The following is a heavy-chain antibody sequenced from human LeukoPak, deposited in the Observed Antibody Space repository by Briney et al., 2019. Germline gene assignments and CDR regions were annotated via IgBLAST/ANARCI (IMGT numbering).Heavy chain of an antibody. CDR2: IYYSGST. D-gene: IGHD1-26*01. J-gene: IGHJ5*02. CDR3: ARHDLDGSYQPYWFDP. CDR1: YX. Sequence: YXWSWIRXXXGKGLXWIGYIYYSGSTNYNPSLKSRVTISVDTSKNQFSLKLSSVTAADTAVYYCARHDLDGSYQPYWFDPWGQGTLVTVSS. V-gene: IGHV4-59*08.